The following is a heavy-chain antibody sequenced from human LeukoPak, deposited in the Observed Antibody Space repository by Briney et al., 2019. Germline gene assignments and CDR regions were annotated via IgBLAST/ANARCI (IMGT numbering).Heavy chain of an antibody. V-gene: IGHV3-30-3*01. CDR2: ISYDGSNK. Sequence: LPGGSLRLSCAVSGFTFSSYAIHWVRQAPGKGLEWVAVISYDGSNKYYADSVKGRFTISRDNSKNTLYLQMNSLRAEDTAAYYCASIKVAVAGSGAWGQGTLVTVSS. CDR3: ASIKVAVAGSGA. D-gene: IGHD6-19*01. J-gene: IGHJ4*02. CDR1: GFTFSSYA.